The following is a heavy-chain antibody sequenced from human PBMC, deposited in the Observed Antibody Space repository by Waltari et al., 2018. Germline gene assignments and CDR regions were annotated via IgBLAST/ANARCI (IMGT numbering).Heavy chain of an antibody. D-gene: IGHD2-15*01. CDR1: ADFSKLNV. Sequence: QVQLVQSGTEVREPGSSVTVSCRASADFSKLNVLAWVRQAPGQGLEWLGGITPMSGATQYAQMSQGRVRFSADDISTTIYMEVSGLRLDDSALYYCATDGRAYCSGGSACGLDVWGQGTRVTVSS. CDR3: ATDGRAYCSGGSACGLDV. V-gene: IGHV1-69*12. J-gene: IGHJ6*02. CDR2: ITPMSGAT.